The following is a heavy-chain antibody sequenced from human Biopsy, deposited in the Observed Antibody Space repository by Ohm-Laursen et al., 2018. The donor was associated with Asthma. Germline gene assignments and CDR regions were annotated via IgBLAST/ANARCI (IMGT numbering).Heavy chain of an antibody. CDR1: GGTFSTFT. J-gene: IGHJ4*02. Sequence: SSVKVSCKASGGTFSTFTITWVRQAPGQGLEWMGIINPSGAGTRYAEKFRGRLIVTRDASTRTAFMDLRSLRSDDTAIYFCARARETTNYGDSDFDIWGQGTLITVSS. D-gene: IGHD2-8*01. CDR2: INPSGAGT. CDR3: ARARETTNYGDSDFDI. V-gene: IGHV1-46*01.